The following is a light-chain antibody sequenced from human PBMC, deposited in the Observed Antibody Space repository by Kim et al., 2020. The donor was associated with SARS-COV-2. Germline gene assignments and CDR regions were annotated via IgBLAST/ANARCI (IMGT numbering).Light chain of an antibody. J-gene: IGLJ1*01. CDR2: EVT. CDR1: SSDVGSYNV. Sequence: QSALTQPASVSGSPGQSITISCTGTSSDVGSYNVVSWYQQHPGKAPKLMIFEVTKRPSGVSNRFSGSKSGNTASLTISGLQAEDEADYYCCSYAISSTYVFVTGTKVTVL. V-gene: IGLV2-23*02. CDR3: CSYAISSTYV.